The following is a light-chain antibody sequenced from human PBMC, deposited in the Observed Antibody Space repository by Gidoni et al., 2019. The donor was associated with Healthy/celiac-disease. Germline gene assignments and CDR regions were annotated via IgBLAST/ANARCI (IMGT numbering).Light chain of an antibody. V-gene: IGLV1-44*01. CDR2: SNN. CDR3: AAWDDSLNGLV. CDR1: SSNIGSNT. Sequence: QSVLSQPPSASGTPGQLVTISCSGSSSNIGSNTGNWYQQLPGTAPKLLIYSNNQRPSGVPDRFSGSKSGTSASLAISGLQSEDEADYYCAAWDDSLNGLVFGGGTKLTVL. J-gene: IGLJ2*01.